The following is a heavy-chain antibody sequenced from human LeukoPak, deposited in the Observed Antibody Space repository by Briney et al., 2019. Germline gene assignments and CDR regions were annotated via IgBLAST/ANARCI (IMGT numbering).Heavy chain of an antibody. CDR2: IKQDGSEK. J-gene: IGHJ3*02. Sequence: GGSLRLSCADSGFTFRCYWMSWVRQPPGKGLEWVANIKQDGSEKYYVDSVKGRFTISRDNAKKSLYLQMNSLRAEDTAVYYCARDRSDILTGYTDAFDIWGQGTMVTVSS. CDR3: ARDRSDILTGYTDAFDI. D-gene: IGHD3-9*01. CDR1: GFTFRCYW. V-gene: IGHV3-7*01.